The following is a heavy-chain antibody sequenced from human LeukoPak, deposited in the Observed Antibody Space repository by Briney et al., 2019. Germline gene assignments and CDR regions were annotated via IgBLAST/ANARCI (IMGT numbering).Heavy chain of an antibody. Sequence: ASVKVSCKASGYTFTSYAMHWVRQAPGQRLEWMGWINAGNGNTKYSQKFQGRVTITRDTSASTAYMELSSLRSEDTAVYYCARVFSSSWSNYFDYWGQGTLVTVSS. V-gene: IGHV1-3*01. CDR2: INAGNGNT. CDR3: ARVFSSSWSNYFDY. J-gene: IGHJ4*02. D-gene: IGHD6-13*01. CDR1: GYTFTSYA.